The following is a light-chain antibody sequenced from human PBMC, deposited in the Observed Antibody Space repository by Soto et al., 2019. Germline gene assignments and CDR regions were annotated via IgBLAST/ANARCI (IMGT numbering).Light chain of an antibody. J-gene: IGKJ4*01. Sequence: AIRRTKSPSSLSASTGARVTITCRAIQGISSYLAWYQQKPGKAPKLLIDAASTLQSGVPSRFSGSGSGTDFTLTISCLQSEDFATYYWQQYYSYPLTFGGGTKVEIK. V-gene: IGKV1-8*01. CDR1: QGISSY. CDR3: QQYYSYPLT. CDR2: AAS.